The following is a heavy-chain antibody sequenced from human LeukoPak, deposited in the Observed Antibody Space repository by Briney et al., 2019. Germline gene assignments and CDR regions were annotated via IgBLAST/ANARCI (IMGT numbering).Heavy chain of an antibody. J-gene: IGHJ5*02. CDR1: GGSFSDSY. CDR2: VNHSGSA. CDR3: ARAYSSSWYWNWFDP. Sequence: KPSETLSLTCAVYGGSFSDSYWSWIRQPPGKGLEWIGEVNHSGSANYNPSLKSRVTISVDMSKNQFSLKMSSVTAADTAVYYCARAYSSSWYWNWFDPWGQGTLVTVSS. D-gene: IGHD6-13*01. V-gene: IGHV4-34*01.